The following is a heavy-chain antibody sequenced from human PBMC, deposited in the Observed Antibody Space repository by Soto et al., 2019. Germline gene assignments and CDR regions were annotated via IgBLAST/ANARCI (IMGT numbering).Heavy chain of an antibody. CDR1: GGTFSRNT. CDR2: ILLMFGMV. V-gene: IGHV1-69*02. J-gene: IGHJ5*02. Sequence: QVQLVQSGAEVKKPGSSVKVSCKASGGTFSRNTIAWVRQAPGQGPEWMGRILLMFGMVNYARTFQGRVTITADRSTDTIYMELSSLRSEDTAVYYCARLTNTYGSGTYSSLWFDPWGQGTLVTVSS. CDR3: ARLTNTYGSGTYSSLWFDP. D-gene: IGHD3-10*01.